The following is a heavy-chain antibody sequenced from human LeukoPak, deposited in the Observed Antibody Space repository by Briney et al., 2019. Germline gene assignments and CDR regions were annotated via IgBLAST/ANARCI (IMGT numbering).Heavy chain of an antibody. CDR3: ARGWRRAAASENSSGYKY. CDR2: IIPIFGTA. D-gene: IGHD3-22*01. J-gene: IGHJ4*02. Sequence: GASVKVPCKASGGTFSSYAISWVRQAPGQGLEWMGGIIPIFGTANYAQKFQGRVTITADESTSTAYMELSSLRSEDTAVYYCARGWRRAAASENSSGYKYWGQGTLVTVSS. V-gene: IGHV1-69*13. CDR1: GGTFSSYA.